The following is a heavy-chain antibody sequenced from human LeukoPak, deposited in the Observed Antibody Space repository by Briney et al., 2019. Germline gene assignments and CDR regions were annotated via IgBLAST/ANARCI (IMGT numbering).Heavy chain of an antibody. D-gene: IGHD6-19*01. CDR3: AGKRHSSGWYYFDY. V-gene: IGHV3-21*01. CDR1: GFTFSSYS. J-gene: IGHJ4*02. CDR2: ISSSSSYI. Sequence: GGSLRLSCAASGFTFSSYSMNWVRQAPGKGLEWVSSISSSSSYIYYADSVKGRFTISRDNAKNSPYLQMNSLRAEDTAVYYCAGKRHSSGWYYFDYWGQGTLVTVSS.